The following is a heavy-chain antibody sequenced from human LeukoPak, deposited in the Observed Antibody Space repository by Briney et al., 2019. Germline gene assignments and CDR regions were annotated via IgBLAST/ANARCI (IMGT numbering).Heavy chain of an antibody. V-gene: IGHV1-2*02. J-gene: IGHJ4*02. CDR1: GYTFTGYY. D-gene: IGHD5-18*01. Sequence: ASVKVSCKASGYTFTGYYMHWVRQAPGQGLEWMGWINPNSGGTNYAQKFQGRVTMTRDTSISTAYMELSRLRSDDTAVYYCLSDTSAEYYFDYWGQGTLVTVSS. CDR2: INPNSGGT. CDR3: LSDTSAEYYFDY.